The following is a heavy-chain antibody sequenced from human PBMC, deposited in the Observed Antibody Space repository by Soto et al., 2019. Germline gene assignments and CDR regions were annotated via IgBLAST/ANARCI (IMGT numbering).Heavy chain of an antibody. CDR1: GFTFSSYW. CDR2: INSDGSST. Sequence: LRLSCAASGFTFSSYWMHWVRQAPGKGLVWVSRINSDGSSTSYADSVKGRFTISRDNAKNTLYLQMNSLRAEDTAVYYCARGGSSSSVYNWFDPWGQGTLVTVSS. D-gene: IGHD6-6*01. V-gene: IGHV3-74*01. J-gene: IGHJ5*02. CDR3: ARGGSSSSVYNWFDP.